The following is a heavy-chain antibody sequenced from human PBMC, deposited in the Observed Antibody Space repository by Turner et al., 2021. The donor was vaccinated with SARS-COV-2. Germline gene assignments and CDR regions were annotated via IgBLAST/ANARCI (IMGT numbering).Heavy chain of an antibody. CDR1: GFTFSHYA. CDR3: AKGPFFDY. Sequence: VHLVESGGGVVQPGRSLRLSCAASGFTFSHYAIPWVRQAQGKGLEWVAVISYDGSEKFYADSVKGRFTISRDNSKNTLYLQMNSLRPEDTAVYYCAKGPFFDYWGQGTLVTVSS. V-gene: IGHV3-30*18. J-gene: IGHJ4*02. CDR2: ISYDGSEK.